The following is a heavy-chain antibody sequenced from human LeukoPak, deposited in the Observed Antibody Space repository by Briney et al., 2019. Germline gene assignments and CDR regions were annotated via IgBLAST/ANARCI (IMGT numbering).Heavy chain of an antibody. Sequence: PSETLSLTCAVYGGSFSRYYWSWIRQPPGKGLEWIGEINHSGSTNYNPSLKSRVTISVDTSKNRFSLKLSFVTAADTAVYYCARAPQGRGYNFDYWGQGTLVIVSS. CDR3: ARAPQGRGYNFDY. CDR2: INHSGST. V-gene: IGHV4-34*01. CDR1: GGSFSRYY. D-gene: IGHD5-12*01. J-gene: IGHJ4*02.